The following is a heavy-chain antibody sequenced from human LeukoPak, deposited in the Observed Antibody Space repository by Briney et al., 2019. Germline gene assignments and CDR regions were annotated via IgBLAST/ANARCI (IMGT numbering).Heavy chain of an antibody. Sequence: SGTLSLPFTVSGGSISSGTYYWTWIRPPAGKGLEWIGRIYTSGSTNYNPSLKSRVTISVDTSKNQFSLKLSSVTAADTAVYYCARYARSWTSFDYWGQGTLVTVSS. D-gene: IGHD6-13*01. CDR1: GGSISSGTYY. CDR2: IYTSGST. V-gene: IGHV4-61*02. CDR3: ARYARSWTSFDY. J-gene: IGHJ4*02.